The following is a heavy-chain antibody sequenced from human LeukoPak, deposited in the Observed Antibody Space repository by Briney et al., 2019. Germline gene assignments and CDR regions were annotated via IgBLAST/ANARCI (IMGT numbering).Heavy chain of an antibody. CDR2: IYSGGSK. V-gene: IGHV3-66*02. J-gene: IGHJ4*02. CDR1: EFTLSSNY. CDR3: ARDGVGGSGSYYNVDY. D-gene: IGHD3-10*01. Sequence: GGSLRLSCAASEFTLSSNYMSWVRQAPGKGLEWVSVIYSGGSKYYADSVKGRFTISRDNSKNTLYLQMNSLRAEDTAVYYCARDGVGGSGSYYNVDYWGQGTLDTVSS.